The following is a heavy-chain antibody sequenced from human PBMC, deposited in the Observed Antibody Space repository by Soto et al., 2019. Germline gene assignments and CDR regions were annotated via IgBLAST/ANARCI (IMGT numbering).Heavy chain of an antibody. D-gene: IGHD1-26*01. CDR1: GGSISSYY. CDR2: IYYSGST. J-gene: IGHJ6*02. CDR3: ARHTQLPRAHYYYGMDV. Sequence: SETLSPTCTVSGGSISSYYWSWIRQPPGKGLEWIGYIYYSGSTNYNPSLKSRVTISVDTSKNQFSLKLSSVTAADTAVYYCARHTQLPRAHYYYGMDVWGQGTTVT. V-gene: IGHV4-59*08.